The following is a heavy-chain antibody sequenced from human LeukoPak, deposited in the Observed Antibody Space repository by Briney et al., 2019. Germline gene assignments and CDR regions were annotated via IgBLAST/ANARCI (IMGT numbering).Heavy chain of an antibody. CDR3: ARGPRVETYYYDSGDYSFDP. V-gene: IGHV1-2*02. CDR2: INPSSGGT. D-gene: IGHD3-22*01. Sequence: ASVKVSCKASGYTFTGYYMHWVRQAPGQGLEWMGWINPSSGGTNYAQKFQGRVTMTRDTSISTAYMELSRLRSDDTAVYYCARGPRVETYYYDSGDYSFDPWGQGTLVTVSS. J-gene: IGHJ5*02. CDR1: GYTFTGYY.